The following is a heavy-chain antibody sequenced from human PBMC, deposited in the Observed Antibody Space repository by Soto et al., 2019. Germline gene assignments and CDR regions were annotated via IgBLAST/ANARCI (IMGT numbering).Heavy chain of an antibody. J-gene: IGHJ5*02. CDR3: ARHHYDFWSGYANNWFDP. CDR2: IDPSDSYT. CDR1: GYSFTSYW. V-gene: IGHV5-10-1*01. D-gene: IGHD3-3*01. Sequence: GESLKISCKGSGYSFTSYWISWVRQMPGKGLEWMGRIDPSDSYTNYSPSFQGHVTISADKSISTAYLQWSSLKASDTAMYYCARHHYDFWSGYANNWFDPWGRGTLVTVSS.